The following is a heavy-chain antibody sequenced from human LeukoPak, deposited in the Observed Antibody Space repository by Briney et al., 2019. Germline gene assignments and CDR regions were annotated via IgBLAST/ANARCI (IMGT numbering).Heavy chain of an antibody. CDR3: ATGRYGGNSFDY. J-gene: IGHJ4*02. Sequence: GGSLRLSCAASGFTFSSYAMSWVRQAPGKGLEWVSVISDSAGRTDYADSVKGRFTISRDISKNTLYLQVNSPRAEDTAVYYCATGRYGGNSFDYWGQGTLVTVSS. CDR1: GFTFSSYA. CDR2: ISDSAGRT. V-gene: IGHV3-23*01. D-gene: IGHD4-23*01.